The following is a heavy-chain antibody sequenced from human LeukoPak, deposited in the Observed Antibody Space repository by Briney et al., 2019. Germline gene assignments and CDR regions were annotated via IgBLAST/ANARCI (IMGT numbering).Heavy chain of an antibody. CDR1: GFTFSSYA. Sequence: PGGSLRLSCAASGFTFSSYAMHWVRQAPGKGLEWVAVISYDGSNKYYADSVKGRFTISRDNSKNTLYLQMNSLRAEDTAVYYCAREHGYCSSTSCCTGGAFDIWGQGTMVTVSS. J-gene: IGHJ3*02. CDR3: AREHGYCSSTSCCTGGAFDI. CDR2: ISYDGSNK. V-gene: IGHV3-30-3*01. D-gene: IGHD2-2*02.